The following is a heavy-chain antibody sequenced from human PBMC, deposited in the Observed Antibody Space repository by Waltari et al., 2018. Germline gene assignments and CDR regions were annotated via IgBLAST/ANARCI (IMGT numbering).Heavy chain of an antibody. CDR3: ARGXNSGFDY. J-gene: IGHJ4*02. V-gene: IGHV6-1*01. CDR2: TYYRYXWYN. CDR1: XDSISXNGVA. D-gene: IGHD2-15*01. Sequence: QVQLQPSGPELVKPSXTLSLTCDISXDSISXNGVACNWIRQSPSRGLEWLGRTYYRYXWYNDYAVSVKSXITXNPXTXKXQFSLQLXXXTPDXTALYYCARGXNSGFDYXGQGTLVTVXS.